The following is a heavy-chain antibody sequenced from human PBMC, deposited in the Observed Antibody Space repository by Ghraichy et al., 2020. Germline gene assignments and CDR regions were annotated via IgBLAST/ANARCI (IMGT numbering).Heavy chain of an antibody. D-gene: IGHD7-27*01. CDR2: ISYTGST. V-gene: IGHV4-59*01. J-gene: IGHJ3*02. CDR3: ARARPWGMGHAFGI. CDR1: GGSISSYY. Sequence: SETLSLTCTVSGGSISSYYWSWIRRPPGKGLEWIGYISYTGSTNYNPSLKSRVTISVDTSKNQFSLKLSSMTAADTAVYYCARARPWGMGHAFGIWGQGTMVTV.